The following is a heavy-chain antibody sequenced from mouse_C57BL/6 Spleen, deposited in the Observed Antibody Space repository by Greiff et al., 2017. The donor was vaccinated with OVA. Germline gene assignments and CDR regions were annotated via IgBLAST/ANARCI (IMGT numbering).Heavy chain of an antibody. CDR3: ARRSTVVADYLDY. D-gene: IGHD1-1*01. V-gene: IGHV5-17*01. J-gene: IGHJ2*01. Sequence: EVKLMESGGGLVKPGGSLKLSCTASGFTFSDYGMHWVRQAPEKGLEWVAYISSGSSTIYYAETVKGRFTISRDNATNTMFLQMTSLRSEDTAMYYCARRSTVVADYLDYWGQGTTLTVSS. CDR1: GFTFSDYG. CDR2: ISSGSSTI.